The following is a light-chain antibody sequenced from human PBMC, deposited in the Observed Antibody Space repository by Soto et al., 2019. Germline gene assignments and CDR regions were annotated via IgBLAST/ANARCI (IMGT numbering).Light chain of an antibody. CDR2: DAS. CDR3: QQYSSYWT. V-gene: IGKV1-5*01. J-gene: IGKJ1*01. CDR1: QSLNNR. Sequence: DIQLTKSPSTLSASVGDRVTITCRASQSLNNRLAWYQQKPGKAPKLLIYDASTLESGVSSRFSGTGSETEFTLTICSLQPDDFATYYCQQYSSYWTFGQGTKVDIK.